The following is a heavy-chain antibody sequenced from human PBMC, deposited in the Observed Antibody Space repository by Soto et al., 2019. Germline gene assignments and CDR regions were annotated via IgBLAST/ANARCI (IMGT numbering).Heavy chain of an antibody. CDR2: IGRSGGTT. J-gene: IGHJ6*01. D-gene: IGHD2-21*02. V-gene: IGHV3-23*01. CDR1: GFTFNNHG. Sequence: EGQLLESGGGLIQPGGSLRLSCAASGFTFNNHGMSWVRQAPGKGLEWVSGIGRSGGTTYYADSVKGRFTISRDNSKNTLYVQMNSLRVEDTAVYYCATRVSNCGGDCYERGFHYGMDVW. CDR3: ATRVSNCGGDCYERGFHYGMDV.